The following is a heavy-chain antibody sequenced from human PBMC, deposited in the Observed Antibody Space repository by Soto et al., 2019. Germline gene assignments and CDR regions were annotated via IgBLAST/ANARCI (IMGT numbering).Heavy chain of an antibody. CDR3: ARHEGNGNVWPLDY. J-gene: IGHJ4*02. V-gene: IGHV4-39*01. Sequence: SETLSLTCTVSGDSIGTTHSYWAWIRQSPGKGLEWIGNIHYSGSTYYMPSLRSRVTLSVDTSKNQFSLRLTSVTAEDTAAYYCARHEGNGNVWPLDYWGQGILVTVSS. CDR2: IHYSGST. D-gene: IGHD2-8*01. CDR1: GDSIGTTHSY.